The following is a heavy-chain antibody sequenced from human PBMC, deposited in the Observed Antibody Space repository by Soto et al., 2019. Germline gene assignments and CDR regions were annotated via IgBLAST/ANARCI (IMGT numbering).Heavy chain of an antibody. Sequence: TLSLTCTVSGGSISSGDYYWGWIRQPPGKGLEWIGYIYYSGSTYYNPSLKSRVTISVDTSKNQFSLKLSSVTAADTAVYYCARDPTYDSSGYYSDYWGQGTLVTVSS. J-gene: IGHJ4*02. D-gene: IGHD3-22*01. CDR2: IYYSGST. CDR1: GGSISSGDYY. V-gene: IGHV4-30-4*01. CDR3: ARDPTYDSSGYYSDY.